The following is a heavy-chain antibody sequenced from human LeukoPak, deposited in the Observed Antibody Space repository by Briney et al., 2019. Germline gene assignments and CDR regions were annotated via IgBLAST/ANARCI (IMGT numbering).Heavy chain of an antibody. CDR2: ISAYNGNT. Sequence: ASVKVSCKASGYTFTSYGISWVRQAPGQGLEWMGWISAYNGNTNYAQKLQGRVTMTTDTSTSTAYMELRSLRSDDTAVYYCARDLPLIVVVPAATKRNWFDPWGQGTLVTVPS. V-gene: IGHV1-18*04. D-gene: IGHD2-2*01. CDR1: GYTFTSYG. J-gene: IGHJ5*02. CDR3: ARDLPLIVVVPAATKRNWFDP.